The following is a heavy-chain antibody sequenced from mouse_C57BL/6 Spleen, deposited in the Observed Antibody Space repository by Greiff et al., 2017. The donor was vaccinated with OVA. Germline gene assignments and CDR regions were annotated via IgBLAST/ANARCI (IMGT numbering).Heavy chain of an antibody. CDR3: TSSYYDGGYYAMDD. CDR2: IDPETGGT. J-gene: IGHJ4*01. Sequence: VQLQQSGAELVRPGASVTLSCKASGYTFTDYEMHWVKQTPVHGLEWIGAIDPETGGTAYNQKFKGKAILTADKSSSPAYMELRSLTSEDSAVYYCTSSYYDGGYYAMDDWGQGTSVTVSS. CDR1: GYTFTDYE. D-gene: IGHD2-4*01. V-gene: IGHV1-15*01.